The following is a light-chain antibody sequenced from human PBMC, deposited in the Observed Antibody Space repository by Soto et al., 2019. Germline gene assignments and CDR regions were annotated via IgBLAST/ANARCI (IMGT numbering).Light chain of an antibody. CDR3: QESDSFPYT. Sequence: DIRMTQSPSSLSASVGDRVTITCRASQTISIYLNWYQVKPGKAPNLLIYGPTRLQTGVPSRFTGSGSGTEFSLTITSLQPEDPATYFCQESDSFPYTFGQGTRLEIK. CDR1: QTISIY. J-gene: IGKJ2*01. CDR2: GPT. V-gene: IGKV1-39*01.